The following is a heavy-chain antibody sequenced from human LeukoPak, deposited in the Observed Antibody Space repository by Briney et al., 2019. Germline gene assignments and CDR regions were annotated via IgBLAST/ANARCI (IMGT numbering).Heavy chain of an antibody. Sequence: PGESLQISCKGSGYSFTSYWIGWVRQMPGKGLEWMGIIYPGDSDTRYSPSFQGQVTISADKSISTAYLQWSSLKASDTAMYYCARGVHSSGYSYDAFDIWGQGTMVTVSS. CDR1: GYSFTSYW. CDR3: ARGVHSSGYSYDAFDI. CDR2: IYPGDSDT. V-gene: IGHV5-51*01. J-gene: IGHJ3*02. D-gene: IGHD3-22*01.